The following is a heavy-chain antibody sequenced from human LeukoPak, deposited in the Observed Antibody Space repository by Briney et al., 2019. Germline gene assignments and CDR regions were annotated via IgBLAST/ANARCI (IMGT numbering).Heavy chain of an antibody. CDR1: GYTFTSYG. CDR2: IIPIFGTA. V-gene: IGHV1-69*05. J-gene: IGHJ4*02. CDR3: ARAYGGNWFFDY. Sequence: GASVKVSCKASGYTFTSYGISWVRQAPGQGLEWMGGIIPIFGTANYAQKFQGRVTITTDESTSTAYMELSSLRSEDTAVYYCARAYGGNWFFDYWGQGTLVTVSS. D-gene: IGHD4-23*01.